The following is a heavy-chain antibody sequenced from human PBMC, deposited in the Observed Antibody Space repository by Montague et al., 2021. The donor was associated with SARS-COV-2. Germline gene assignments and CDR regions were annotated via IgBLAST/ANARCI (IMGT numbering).Heavy chain of an antibody. CDR1: DGSIRSYY. V-gene: IGHV4-59*08. CDR2: MHDSGTA. CDR3: TRLPRGSGTWGYFDY. Sequence: SETLSLTCTVSDGSIRSYYWNWMRQTPGKGLEWIGYMHDSGTANYNPSLRSRVTLMVDASRNQFSPELSSVTAADTAMYYCTRLPRGSGTWGYFDYWAQGTLVTASS. D-gene: IGHD3-10*01. J-gene: IGHJ4*02.